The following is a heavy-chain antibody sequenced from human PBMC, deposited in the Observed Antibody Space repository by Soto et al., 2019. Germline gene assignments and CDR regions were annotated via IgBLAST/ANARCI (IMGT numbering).Heavy chain of an antibody. CDR1: GNSFNNW. CDR2: IYPGDSDT. Sequence: GESLKISCKGLGNSFNNWIGWVRQMPGKGLEWVGIIYPGDSDTRDSPSFQGQVTISADKSTSTAYLQWSNLKASDTAMYYCARRRSSTAFDIWGQGTMVTVSS. J-gene: IGHJ3*02. CDR3: ARRRSSTAFDI. D-gene: IGHD2-2*01. V-gene: IGHV5-51*01.